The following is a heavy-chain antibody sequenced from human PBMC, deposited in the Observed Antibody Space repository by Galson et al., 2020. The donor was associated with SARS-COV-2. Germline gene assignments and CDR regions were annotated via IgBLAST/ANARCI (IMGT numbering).Heavy chain of an antibody. Sequence: GGSLRLSCAASGFTFSSYSMNWVRQAPGKGLEWVSSISSSSNYIYYAGSVKGRFTISRDNAKDSLYLHMSSLRAEDTAVYACARAAIPGYSYYFALDVWGQGTTVTVSS. J-gene: IGHJ6*02. CDR1: GFTFSSYS. CDR2: ISSSSNYI. V-gene: IGHV3-21*01. CDR3: ARAAIPGYSYYFALDV. D-gene: IGHD2-21*02.